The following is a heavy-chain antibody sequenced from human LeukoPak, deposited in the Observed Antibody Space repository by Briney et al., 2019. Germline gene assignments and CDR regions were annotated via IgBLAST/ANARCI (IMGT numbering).Heavy chain of an antibody. CDR2: INPNSGGT. CDR3: ARDIPYGDCLDY. V-gene: IGHV1-2*02. CDR1: GYTFTGYY. D-gene: IGHD4-17*01. J-gene: IGHJ4*02. Sequence: ASVKVSCKASGYTFTGYYMHWVRQAPGQGLEWMGWINPNSGGTNYAQTFQGRVTMTRDTSISTAYMELSRLRSDDTAVYYCARDIPYGDCLDYWGQGTLVTVSS.